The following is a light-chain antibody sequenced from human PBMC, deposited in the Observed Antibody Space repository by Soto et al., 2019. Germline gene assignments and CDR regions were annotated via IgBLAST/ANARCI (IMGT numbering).Light chain of an antibody. CDR1: QSVSSDY. Sequence: GERFTLSCRASQSVSSDYLVWYQQTPGQAPRLLIYHASSLETGVPSRFSGSGSGTEFTLTISSLHPDDFATYYCQHYNSYSEAFGQGTKVDIK. J-gene: IGKJ1*01. CDR2: HAS. CDR3: QHYNSYSEA. V-gene: IGKV1-5*01.